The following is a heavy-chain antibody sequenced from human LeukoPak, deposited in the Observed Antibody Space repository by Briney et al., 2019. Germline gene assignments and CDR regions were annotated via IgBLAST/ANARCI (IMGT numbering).Heavy chain of an antibody. Sequence: PSETLSLTCTVSGGSISSGSYYWSWIRQPAGKGLEWIGRIYTSGSTNYNPSLKSRVTISVDTSKNQFSLKLSSVTAADTAVYYCARDVQSGYGWFDPWGQGTLVTVSS. V-gene: IGHV4-61*02. CDR1: GGSISSGSYY. CDR3: ARDVQSGYGWFDP. J-gene: IGHJ5*02. D-gene: IGHD3-3*01. CDR2: IYTSGST.